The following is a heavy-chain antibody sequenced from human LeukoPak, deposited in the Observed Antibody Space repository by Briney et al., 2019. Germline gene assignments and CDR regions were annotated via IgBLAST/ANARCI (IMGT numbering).Heavy chain of an antibody. J-gene: IGHJ5*02. CDR2: INHSGST. D-gene: IGHD6-13*01. V-gene: IGHV4-34*01. CDR3: ARDRPAAGEISWFDP. Sequence: PSETLSLTCAVYGGSFSGYYWSWIRQPPGKGLEWIGEINHSGSTNYNPSLKSRVTISVDTSKNQFSLKLSSVTAADTAVYYCARDRPAAGEISWFDPWGQGTLVTVSS. CDR1: GGSFSGYY.